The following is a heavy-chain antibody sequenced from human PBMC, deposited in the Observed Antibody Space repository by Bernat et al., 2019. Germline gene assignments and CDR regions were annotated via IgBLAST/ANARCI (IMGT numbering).Heavy chain of an antibody. D-gene: IGHD6-19*01. J-gene: IGHJ4*02. CDR2: INSDTGVT. V-gene: IGHV1-2*06. CDR3: ARGPPGIAVAATFDY. Sequence: QVQLAQPGAEVKKPGASVKVSCKASGYIFTDYFIQWVRQAPGQGLEWMGRINSDTGVTTYTQKFKGRVTMTRDTSISTAYMELSSLTSDDTAVYYCARGPPGIAVAATFDYWGQGTLVTVSS. CDR1: GYIFTDYF.